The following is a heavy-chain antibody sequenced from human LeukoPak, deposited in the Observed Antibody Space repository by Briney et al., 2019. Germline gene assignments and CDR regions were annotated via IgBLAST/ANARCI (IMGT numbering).Heavy chain of an antibody. J-gene: IGHJ4*02. V-gene: IGHV3-30*18. CDR1: GFTFSSYG. CDR2: ISYDGSNK. Sequence: PGGSLRLSCAASGFTFSSYGMHWVRQAPGKGLEWVAVISYDGSNKYYADSVKGRFTISRDNSKNTLYLQMNSLRAEDTAVYYCAKQYSSGWYGAYYFDYWGQGTLVTVSS. CDR3: AKQYSSGWYGAYYFDY. D-gene: IGHD6-19*01.